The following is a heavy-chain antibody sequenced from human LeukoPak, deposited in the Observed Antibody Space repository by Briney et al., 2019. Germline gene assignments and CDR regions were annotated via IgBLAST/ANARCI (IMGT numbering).Heavy chain of an antibody. CDR1: GFTFSNYA. Sequence: GGSLRLSCAASGFTFSNYAMTWVRQAPGEGLEWVSAITGSGDSTYYADSVKGRFAISRDNSKNTLYLQMNSLRVEDTAVYYCAKDRPGSGWFLDYWGQGTLVTVSS. CDR3: AKDRPGSGWFLDY. CDR2: ITGSGDST. V-gene: IGHV3-23*01. D-gene: IGHD6-19*01. J-gene: IGHJ4*02.